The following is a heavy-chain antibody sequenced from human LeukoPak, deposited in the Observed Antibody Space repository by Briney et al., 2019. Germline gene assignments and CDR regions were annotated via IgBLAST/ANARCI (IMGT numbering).Heavy chain of an antibody. CDR2: ISAYNGNT. J-gene: IGHJ5*02. V-gene: IGHV1-18*01. D-gene: IGHD2-15*01. CDR3: ARDPDLDCSGGSCYYNWFDP. CDR1: GYTFTSYG. Sequence: ASVKVSCKASGYTFTSYGISWVRQAPGHGLEWMGWISAYNGNTNYAQKLQGRVTMTTDTSTSTAYMELRSLRSDDTAVYYCARDPDLDCSGGSCYYNWFDPWGQGTLVTVSS.